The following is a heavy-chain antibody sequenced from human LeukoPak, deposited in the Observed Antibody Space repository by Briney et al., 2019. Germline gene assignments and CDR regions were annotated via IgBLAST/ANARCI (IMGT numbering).Heavy chain of an antibody. D-gene: IGHD6-19*01. CDR3: ASIAVADPQDY. CDR2: INHSGST. Sequence: TASETLSLTCAVYGGSFSGYYWSWIRQPPGKGLEWIGEINHSGSTNYNPSLKSRVTISVDKSKNQFSLKLSSVTAADTAVYYCASIAVADPQDYWGQGTLVTVSS. V-gene: IGHV4-34*01. J-gene: IGHJ4*02. CDR1: GGSFSGYY.